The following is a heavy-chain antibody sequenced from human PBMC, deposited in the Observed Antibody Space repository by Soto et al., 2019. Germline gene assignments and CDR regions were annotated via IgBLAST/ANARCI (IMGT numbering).Heavy chain of an antibody. Sequence: EVQLLESGGGLVQPGGSLRLSCAASGFTFSSYAMSWVRQAPGKGLEWVSAISGSGGSTYYADSVKGRFTISRDNSKNTLDLQMNSLRAEDKAVYYCAKGGGQLPLGGGEFDYWGQGTLVTVSS. CDR2: ISGSGGST. V-gene: IGHV3-23*01. J-gene: IGHJ4*02. CDR3: AKGGGQLPLGGGEFDY. D-gene: IGHD3-16*01. CDR1: GFTFSSYA.